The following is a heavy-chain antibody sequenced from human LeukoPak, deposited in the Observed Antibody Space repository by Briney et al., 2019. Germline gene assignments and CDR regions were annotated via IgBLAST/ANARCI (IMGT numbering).Heavy chain of an antibody. D-gene: IGHD6-13*01. CDR1: GGSLSSYY. V-gene: IGHV4-59*01. CDR2: IYYSGTT. CDR3: ARGVYIAAAQYGY. Sequence: SETLSLTCTVSGGSLSSYYWSWIRQPPGKGLEWIGYIYYSGTTNYNPSLNSRVTISVDTSKNQFSLKLSSVTAADTAVYYCARGVYIAAAQYGYWGQGTLVTVSS. J-gene: IGHJ4*02.